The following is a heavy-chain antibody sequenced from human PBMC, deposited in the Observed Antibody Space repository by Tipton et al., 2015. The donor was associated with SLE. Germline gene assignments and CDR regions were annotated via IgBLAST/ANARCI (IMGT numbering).Heavy chain of an antibody. V-gene: IGHV4-4*02. CDR3: ARGEGDFWSDPYYYGMDV. CDR2: IYHSGST. Sequence: TLSLTCAVSGGSISSSNWWSWVRQPPGKGLEWIGEIYHSGSTNYNPSLKSRVTISVDKSKNQFSLKLSSVTAADTAVYYCARGEGDFWSDPYYYGMDVWGQGTTVTVSS. D-gene: IGHD3-3*01. J-gene: IGHJ6*02. CDR1: GGSISSSNW.